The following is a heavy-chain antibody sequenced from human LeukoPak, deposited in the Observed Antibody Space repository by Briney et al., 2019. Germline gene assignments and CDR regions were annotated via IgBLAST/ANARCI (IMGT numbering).Heavy chain of an antibody. V-gene: IGHV4-34*01. Sequence: SETLSLTCTVSGGSISSYYWSWIRQPPGKRLEWIGEINHSGGTKYNPSLKDRVTISVDTPENQFSLHLTSVTAADTAVYYCARIRCGHSNGICYNHWGQGTLVTVSS. CDR3: ARIRCGHSNGICYNH. D-gene: IGHD2-8*01. J-gene: IGHJ5*02. CDR2: INHSGGT. CDR1: GGSISSYY.